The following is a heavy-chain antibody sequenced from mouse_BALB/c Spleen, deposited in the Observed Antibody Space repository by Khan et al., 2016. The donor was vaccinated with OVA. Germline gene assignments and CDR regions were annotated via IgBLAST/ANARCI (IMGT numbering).Heavy chain of an antibody. J-gene: IGHJ3*01. CDR1: GYSITSEYA. CDR3: ARKDYYDYDPFPY. D-gene: IGHD2-4*01. CDR2: INYSGNT. V-gene: IGHV3-2*02. Sequence: EVQLLETGPGLVKPSQSLSLTCTVTGYSITSEYAWNWIRQFPGNKLEWMGYINYSGNTRFNPSLKSRTSITRDTSKNQFFLQLSSVTTEDTATYYCARKDYYDYDPFPYWGQGTLVTVSA.